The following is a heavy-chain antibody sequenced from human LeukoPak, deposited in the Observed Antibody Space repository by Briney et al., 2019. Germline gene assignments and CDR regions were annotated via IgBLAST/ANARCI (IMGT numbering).Heavy chain of an antibody. CDR1: GFSFSVYA. Sequence: PGGSLRLSCVASGFSFSVYAMSWVRQAPGKGLEWVSGISGSGGRTYSADSVKGRFTISRDNSRKTLYLQMNSLRAEDTAVYYCARGGGNFDRSGYYEYYFDYWAREPWSPSPQ. D-gene: IGHD3-22*01. CDR3: ARGGGNFDRSGYYEYYFDY. J-gene: IGHJ4*02. V-gene: IGHV3-23*01. CDR2: ISGSGGRT.